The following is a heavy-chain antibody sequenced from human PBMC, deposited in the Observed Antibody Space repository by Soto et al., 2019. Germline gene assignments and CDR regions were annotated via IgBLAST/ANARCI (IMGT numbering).Heavy chain of an antibody. V-gene: IGHV4-34*01. CDR1: GGSFSAYY. CDR3: AREGIAVAGSLMCQYGIDV. CDR2: INQSGGT. J-gene: IGHJ6*02. D-gene: IGHD6-19*01. Sequence: SETLSCTCAVYGGSFSAYYWSLVRQPPGKGLEWIWEINQSGGTSYNTSLKSRVTISVDTSKSQLSLKLTSVTAAARAVYYCAREGIAVAGSLMCQYGIDVWGQGTTVTVS.